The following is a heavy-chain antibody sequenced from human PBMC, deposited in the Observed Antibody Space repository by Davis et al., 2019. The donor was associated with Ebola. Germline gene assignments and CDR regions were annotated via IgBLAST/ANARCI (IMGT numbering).Heavy chain of an antibody. Sequence: ASVKVSCKASGYTFTSYGISWVRQAPGQGLEWMGWISAYNGNTNYAQKLQGRVTMTTDTSTSTAYMELRSLRSDDTAVYYCARDGGGSSWYSWSHYYMDVWGKGTTVTVSS. J-gene: IGHJ6*03. V-gene: IGHV1-18*01. CDR3: ARDGGGSSWYSWSHYYMDV. CDR1: GYTFTSYG. D-gene: IGHD6-13*01. CDR2: ISAYNGNT.